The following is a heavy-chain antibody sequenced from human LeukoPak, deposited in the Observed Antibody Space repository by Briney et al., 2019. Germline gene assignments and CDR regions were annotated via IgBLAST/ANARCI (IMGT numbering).Heavy chain of an antibody. D-gene: IGHD3-22*01. J-gene: IGHJ3*02. CDR2: ISSSSSYI. CDR1: GFTFSSYS. V-gene: IGHV3-21*01. Sequence: PGGSLRLSCAASGFTFSSYSMNWVRQAPGKGLEWVSSISSSSSYIYYADSVKGRFTISRDNAKNSLYLQMNSLRAEDTAVYYCARGRTYYYDSSGYPIHAFDIWGQGTMVTVSS. CDR3: ARGRTYYYDSSGYPIHAFDI.